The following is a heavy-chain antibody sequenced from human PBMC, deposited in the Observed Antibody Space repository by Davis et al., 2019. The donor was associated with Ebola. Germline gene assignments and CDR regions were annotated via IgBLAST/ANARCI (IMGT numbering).Heavy chain of an antibody. Sequence: GESLKISCAASGFTFSSYSMNWVRQAPGKGLEWVSSISSSSSYIYYADSVKGRFTISRDNAKNSLYLQMNSLRAEDTAVYYCARDRFYGDSRRVGAFDIWGQGTMVTVSS. J-gene: IGHJ3*02. CDR2: ISSSSSYI. D-gene: IGHD4-17*01. CDR3: ARDRFYGDSRRVGAFDI. CDR1: GFTFSSYS. V-gene: IGHV3-21*01.